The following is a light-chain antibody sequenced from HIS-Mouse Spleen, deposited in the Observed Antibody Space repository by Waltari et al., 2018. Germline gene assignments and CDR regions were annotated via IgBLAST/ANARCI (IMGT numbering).Light chain of an antibody. CDR3: QQYGSSPPWT. CDR2: GAS. Sequence: EIVLTQSPGTLSLSPGERATLSCRASQSVSSSYLAWYQQKPGQAPRPLIYGASSRATGIQDRFSGSGSGTDFTLTISRLEPEDFAVYSCQQYGSSPPWTFGQVTKVEIK. V-gene: IGKV3-20*01. CDR1: QSVSSSY. J-gene: IGKJ1*01.